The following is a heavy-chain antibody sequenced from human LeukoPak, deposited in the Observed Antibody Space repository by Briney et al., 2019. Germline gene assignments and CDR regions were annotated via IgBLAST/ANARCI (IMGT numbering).Heavy chain of an antibody. CDR1: GFTFDDYA. Sequence: GGSLRLSCAASGFTFDDYAMHWVRQAPGKGLEWVSLISGDGGSTYYADSVKGRFTISRDNSKNSLYLQMNSLRTEDTALYYCAKDKSPNIRIAALGYWGQGTLVTVSS. V-gene: IGHV3-43*02. D-gene: IGHD6-13*01. CDR2: ISGDGGST. J-gene: IGHJ4*02. CDR3: AKDKSPNIRIAALGY.